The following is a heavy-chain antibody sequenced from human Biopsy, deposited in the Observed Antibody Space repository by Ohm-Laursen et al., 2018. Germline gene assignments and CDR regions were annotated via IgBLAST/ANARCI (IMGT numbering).Heavy chain of an antibody. D-gene: IGHD3-3*01. Sequence: ASVKVSCKGSGYTFTNHYIHWVRQAPGQGLEWMGIINPVGGSTNYAQKFQGRVTLTTDTSTSTVHMELRGLRSDDTAVYYCARLLQTDGDGFWSGYYDYWGQGTLVTVSS. V-gene: IGHV1-46*01. J-gene: IGHJ4*02. CDR3: ARLLQTDGDGFWSGYYDY. CDR1: GYTFTNHY. CDR2: INPVGGST.